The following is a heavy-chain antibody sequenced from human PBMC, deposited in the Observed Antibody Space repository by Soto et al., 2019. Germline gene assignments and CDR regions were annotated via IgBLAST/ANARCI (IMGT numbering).Heavy chain of an antibody. CDR1: GYTFTSYG. Sequence: ASVKVSCKASGYTFTSYGISWVRQAPGQGLEWMGWISAYNGNTNYAQKLQGRVTMTTDTSTSTAYMELRSLRSDDTAVYYCARVYPKLGLWSGYFDYWGQGTLVTVSS. D-gene: IGHD7-27*01. J-gene: IGHJ4*02. V-gene: IGHV1-18*04. CDR2: ISAYNGNT. CDR3: ARVYPKLGLWSGYFDY.